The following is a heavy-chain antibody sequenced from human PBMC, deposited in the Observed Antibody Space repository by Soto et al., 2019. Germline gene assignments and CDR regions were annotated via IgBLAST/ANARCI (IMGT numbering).Heavy chain of an antibody. CDR2: INPNSGGT. J-gene: IGHJ4*02. CDR3: ARDARGDEAPMDY. Sequence: ASVKVSCKASGYAFTGYYMHWVRQAPGQGLEWMGWINPNSGGTNYAQKFQGWVTMTRDTSISTAYMELSRLRSDDTAVYYCARDARGDEAPMDYWGQGTLVTVSS. D-gene: IGHD3-10*01. V-gene: IGHV1-2*04. CDR1: GYAFTGYY.